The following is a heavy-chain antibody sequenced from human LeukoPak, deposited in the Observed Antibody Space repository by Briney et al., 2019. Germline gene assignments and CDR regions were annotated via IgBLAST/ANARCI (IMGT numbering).Heavy chain of an antibody. Sequence: SETLSLTCTVSGGSISSYYWSWIRQPPGKGLKWIGYIYYSGSTNYNPSLKSRVTISVDTSKNQFSLKLSSVTAADTAVYYCARMVDEYYYYYYGMDVWGQGTTVTVSS. CDR1: GGSISSYY. V-gene: IGHV4-59*08. CDR2: IYYSGST. CDR3: ARMVDEYYYYYYGMDV. J-gene: IGHJ6*02. D-gene: IGHD2-15*01.